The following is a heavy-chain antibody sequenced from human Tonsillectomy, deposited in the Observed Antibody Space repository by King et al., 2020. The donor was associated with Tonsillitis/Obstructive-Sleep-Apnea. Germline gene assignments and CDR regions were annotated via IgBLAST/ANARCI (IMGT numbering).Heavy chain of an antibody. Sequence: VQLQESGPGLVKSSETLSLTCTVSGGSISSYYWSWIRQPPGKGLEWIAYIYSSGSINYNPSLKSRVTISVDTSKNLFSLKLSSVTAADTAVYYCARGPTYYEFWSGSVAFDIGGQGTMVTVSS. CDR3: ARGPTYYEFWSGSVAFDI. J-gene: IGHJ3*02. D-gene: IGHD3-3*01. CDR2: IYSSGSI. V-gene: IGHV4-59*01. CDR1: GGSISSYY.